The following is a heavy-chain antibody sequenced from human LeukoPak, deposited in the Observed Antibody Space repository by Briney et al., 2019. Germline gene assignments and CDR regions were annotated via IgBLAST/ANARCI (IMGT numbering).Heavy chain of an antibody. V-gene: IGHV1-3*03. CDR3: ARDSTTVTTEYYFDY. CDR1: GYTFTSYA. Sequence: ASVKVSCKASGYTFTSYAMHWVRQAPGQRLEWMGWINAGNGNTKYSQEFQGRVTMTRDMSTSTVYMELSSLRSEDTAVYYCARDSTTVTTEYYFDYWGQGTLVTVSS. J-gene: IGHJ4*02. CDR2: INAGNGNT. D-gene: IGHD4-17*01.